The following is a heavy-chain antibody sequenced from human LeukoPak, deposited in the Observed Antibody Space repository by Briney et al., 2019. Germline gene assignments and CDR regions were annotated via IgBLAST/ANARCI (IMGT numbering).Heavy chain of an antibody. V-gene: IGHV3-48*03. Sequence: SGGSLRLSCAGSGLTLSSYEINWLRQAPGKGLEWVSYISSSGRAIYYADSVKGRFTVSRDNAKNSLYLQMNSLRAEDTAVYYCARCPRWTPFDYWGQGTLVTVSS. CDR3: ARCPRWTPFDY. CDR1: GLTLSSYE. D-gene: IGHD4-23*01. CDR2: ISSSGRAI. J-gene: IGHJ4*02.